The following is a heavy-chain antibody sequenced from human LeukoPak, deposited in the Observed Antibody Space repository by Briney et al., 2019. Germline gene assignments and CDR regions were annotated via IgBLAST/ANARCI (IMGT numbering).Heavy chain of an antibody. V-gene: IGHV1-18*01. CDR1: GYTFTSYG. CDR2: TSAYNGNT. J-gene: IGHJ5*02. Sequence: ASVKVSCKASGYTFTSYGISWVRQAPGQGLEWMGWTSAYNGNTNYAQKLQGRVTMTTDTSTSTAYMELRSLRSDDTAVYYCARVRAEYYYDSSGSNWFDPWGQGTLVTVSS. CDR3: ARVRAEYYYDSSGSNWFDP. D-gene: IGHD3-22*01.